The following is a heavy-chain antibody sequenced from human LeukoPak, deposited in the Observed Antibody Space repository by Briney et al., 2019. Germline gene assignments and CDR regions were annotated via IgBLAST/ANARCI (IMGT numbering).Heavy chain of an antibody. Sequence: SETLSLTCTVSGGSTSSSSYYWGWIRQPPGKGLEWIGSIYYSGSTYYNPSLKSRVTISVDTSKNQFSLKLSSVTAADTAVYYCARLSLVAATLDYWGQGTLVTVSS. V-gene: IGHV4-39*01. CDR2: IYYSGST. CDR1: GGSTSSSSYY. CDR3: ARLSLVAATLDY. J-gene: IGHJ4*02. D-gene: IGHD2-15*01.